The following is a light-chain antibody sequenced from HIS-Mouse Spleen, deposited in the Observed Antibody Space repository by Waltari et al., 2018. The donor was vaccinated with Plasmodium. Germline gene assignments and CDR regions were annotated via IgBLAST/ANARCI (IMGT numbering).Light chain of an antibody. CDR1: SDTYVGTYS. Sequence: QAVLTQPSSLSASPGPSASLTCTLSSDTYVGTYSIYWHQQQPGIPPQYLPRYKSDSAKQQGSGVPSRFSGSKDAEDNARILLMSGRQTGDEAEYYCMIWHSSAWVFGGGTKLTVL. CDR2: YKSDSAK. V-gene: IGLV5-45*04. J-gene: IGLJ3*02. CDR3: MIWHSSAWV.